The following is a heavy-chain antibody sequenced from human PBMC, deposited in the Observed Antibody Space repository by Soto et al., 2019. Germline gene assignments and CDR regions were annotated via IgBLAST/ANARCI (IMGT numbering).Heavy chain of an antibody. Sequence: LRRSCVAAGFTFSRYGMHWVRQAPGKGLEWLAIIRYDGSNKYYGDSVKGRFTISRDNSKNTLYLEMNSLRAEDTAVYYCARDRTYYGSGSKGMDFWGQGTTVTVSS. CDR1: GFTFSRYG. CDR3: ARDRTYYGSGSKGMDF. V-gene: IGHV3-33*01. J-gene: IGHJ6*02. D-gene: IGHD3-10*01. CDR2: IRYDGSNK.